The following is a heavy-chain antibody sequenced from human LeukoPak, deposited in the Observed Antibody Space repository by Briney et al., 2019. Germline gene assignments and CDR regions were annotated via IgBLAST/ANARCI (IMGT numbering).Heavy chain of an antibody. Sequence: SGTLSLTCGVSGGSISNTNWWTWVRQPPGKGLEWIGEVNLQGSTNYNPSLKSRVAISVDKSETHISLKLTSVNPAETAVYYCAREGVPYRLLDYSGQGTLVTVAS. CDR1: GGSISNTNW. CDR2: VNLQGST. V-gene: IGHV4-4*02. J-gene: IGHJ4*02. CDR3: AREGVPYRLLDY.